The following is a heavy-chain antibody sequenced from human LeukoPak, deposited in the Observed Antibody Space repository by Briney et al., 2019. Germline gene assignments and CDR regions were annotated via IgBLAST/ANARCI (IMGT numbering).Heavy chain of an antibody. V-gene: IGHV4-59*08. Sequence: SETLSLTCTVSGGSISSYYWSWIRQPPGKGLEWIGYIYYSGSTNYNPPLKSRVTISVDTSKNRFSLKLSSVTAADTAVYYCARLSRGSWFADYWGQGTLVTVSS. CDR2: IYYSGST. D-gene: IGHD3-16*01. CDR1: GGSISSYY. CDR3: ARLSRGSWFADY. J-gene: IGHJ4*02.